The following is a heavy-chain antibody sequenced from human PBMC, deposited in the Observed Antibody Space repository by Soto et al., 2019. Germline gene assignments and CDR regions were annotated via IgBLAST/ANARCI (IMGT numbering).Heavy chain of an antibody. CDR3: AKDESDYGDYHLDY. CDR2: ISGSGGST. J-gene: IGHJ4*02. CDR1: GFTFSSYA. D-gene: IGHD4-17*01. Sequence: GGSLRLSCAASGFTFSSYAMSWVRQAPGKGLEWVSAISGSGGSTYYADSVKGRFTISRDNSKNTLYLQMNSLRAEDTAVYYCAKDESDYGDYHLDYWGQGTLVTVSS. V-gene: IGHV3-23*01.